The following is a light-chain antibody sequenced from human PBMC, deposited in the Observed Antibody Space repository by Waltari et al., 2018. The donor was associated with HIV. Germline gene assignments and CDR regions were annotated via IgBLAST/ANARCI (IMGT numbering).Light chain of an antibody. CDR1: RSVSTY. CDR2: DAS. J-gene: IGKJ1*01. V-gene: IGKV3-11*01. CDR3: QQRTNWPTWT. Sequence: IVLKQSPATLSLSPGERPTLSCRASRSVSTYLAWYHHRPGPAPRLLIFDASDRATGIPARFSGSGSGTEFTLTIRRLEPEYFAVYYCQQRTNWPTWTFGQGTKVEIK.